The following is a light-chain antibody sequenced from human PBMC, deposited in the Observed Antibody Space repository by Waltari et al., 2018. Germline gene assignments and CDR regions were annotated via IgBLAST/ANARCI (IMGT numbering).Light chain of an antibody. CDR1: QNLLYSSNNKNY. J-gene: IGKJ3*01. CDR2: WAS. CDR3: QQYYTFPPT. Sequence: DIVMTQSPDSLSVSLGERATINCKSGQNLLYSSNNKNYLAWYQQKPGQPPKLHISWASTRKSVVPDRFSGSGSETDFTLTISNLQAEDVAVYYCQQYYTFPPTFGPGTKVDFK. V-gene: IGKV4-1*01.